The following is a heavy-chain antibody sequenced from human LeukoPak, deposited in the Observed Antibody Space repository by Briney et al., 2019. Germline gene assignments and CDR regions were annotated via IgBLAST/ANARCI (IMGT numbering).Heavy chain of an antibody. Sequence: GASVKVSCKASGYTFTSYDINWVRQATGQGLEWMGWMNPNSGNTGYAQKFQGRVTMTRNTSISTAYMELSSLRSEDTAVYYCASGVEVVAATTDAFDIWGQGTMVTVSS. D-gene: IGHD2-15*01. J-gene: IGHJ3*02. CDR1: GYTFTSYD. CDR2: MNPNSGNT. CDR3: ASGVEVVAATTDAFDI. V-gene: IGHV1-8*01.